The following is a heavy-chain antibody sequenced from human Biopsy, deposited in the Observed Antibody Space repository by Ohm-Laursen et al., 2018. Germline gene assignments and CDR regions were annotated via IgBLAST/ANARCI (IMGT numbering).Heavy chain of an antibody. CDR1: GGSMTGYE. D-gene: IGHD1-26*01. CDR3: ARVEAGTYDALDI. CDR2: VYYSGGT. V-gene: IGHV4-59*01. J-gene: IGHJ3*02. Sequence: GTLSLTCSVSGGSMTGYEWSWIRLAPGKGLEWIGYVYYSGGTKYNPSLASRVTFSVDMSKSQFSLKLYSVTAADTAVYYCARVEAGTYDALDIWGQGALVAVSA.